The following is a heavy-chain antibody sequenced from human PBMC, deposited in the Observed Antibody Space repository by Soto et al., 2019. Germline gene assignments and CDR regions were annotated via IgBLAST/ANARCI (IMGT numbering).Heavy chain of an antibody. CDR1: GASIANRNNF. Sequence: QLQESAPGLLRPSETLSLTCVVSGASIANRNNFWGWSRRLPQQGLEWLGSDVFPKNAYYNSSFKSRFSISMDVSKNQFFLTLTSVTATDSALYYCVRHGQAGGDRGLDVWGRGTSVSVS. J-gene: IGHJ6*01. V-gene: IGHV4-39*01. CDR3: VRHGQAGGDRGLDV. CDR2: DVFPKNA. D-gene: IGHD6-19*01.